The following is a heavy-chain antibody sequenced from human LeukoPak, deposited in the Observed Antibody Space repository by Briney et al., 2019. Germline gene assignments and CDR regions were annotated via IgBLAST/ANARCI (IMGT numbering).Heavy chain of an antibody. V-gene: IGHV1-8*03. D-gene: IGHD2-21*01. CDR3: TRSPAVDCGGDC. J-gene: IGHJ4*02. Sequence: ASVKVSCKASGYTFTSYDINWVRQATGQGLEWMGWMNPNSGNTGYAQKFQGRVTITRNTSISTAYMELNSLKTEDTAVYYCTRSPAVDCGGDCWGQGTLVIVSS. CDR2: MNPNSGNT. CDR1: GYTFTSYD.